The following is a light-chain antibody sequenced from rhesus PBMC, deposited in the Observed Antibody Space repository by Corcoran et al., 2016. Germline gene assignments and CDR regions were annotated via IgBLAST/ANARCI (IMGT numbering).Light chain of an antibody. J-gene: IGKJ1*01. V-gene: IGKV1-74*01. CDR3: KHGYGAQWT. CDR1: ENVNKY. Sequence: DIQMTQSPSSLSASVGDRVTITCRASENVNKYLDWYQQKPGKAPKLLIYKASTLHFGVPSRFSGSGAGTDYTFTISSLQPEDVATYYCKHGYGAQWTFGQGTKVEIK. CDR2: KAS.